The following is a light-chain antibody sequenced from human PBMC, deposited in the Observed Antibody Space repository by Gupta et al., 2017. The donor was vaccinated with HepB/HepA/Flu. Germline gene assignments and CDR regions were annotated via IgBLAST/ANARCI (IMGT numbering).Light chain of an antibody. J-gene: IGKJ1*01. CDR3: MQALHTPWT. V-gene: IGKV2-28*01. CDR2: FAS. CDR1: QSLLDRNGYNL. Sequence: DILMTQSPLSLPVTPGEPASILCRSSQSLLDRNGYNLLDWYVQKPGQSPQLLIYFASHRASGVHDRFRARRSGTVFTLEISGVEAGDVGVYYCMQALHTPWTFGQGTKVEI.